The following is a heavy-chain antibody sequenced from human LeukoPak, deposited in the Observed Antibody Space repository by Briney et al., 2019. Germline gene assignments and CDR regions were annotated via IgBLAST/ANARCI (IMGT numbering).Heavy chain of an antibody. CDR1: GYTLSSYD. D-gene: IGHD1-26*01. V-gene: IGHV1-8*01. Sequence: ASVKVSCKASGYTLSSYDINWVRQATGQGLEWMGWMNPNSGNAGYAQKFQGRVTMTRNTSISTAYMELSSLRSEDTAVYYCARSYSGSYWDYYYGMDVWGQGTTVAVSS. CDR3: ARSYSGSYWDYYYGMDV. J-gene: IGHJ6*02. CDR2: MNPNSGNA.